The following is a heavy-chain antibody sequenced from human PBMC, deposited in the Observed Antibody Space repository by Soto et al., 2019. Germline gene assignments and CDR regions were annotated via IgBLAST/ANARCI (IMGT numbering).Heavy chain of an antibody. J-gene: IGHJ4*02. CDR3: ARRYGSAIDY. Sequence: SETLSLACTVAGAVIRSNHWIWIRQPPGKGLEWIGYIYYSGSTNYNPSLKSRVTISVDTSKNQFSLKLSSVTAADTAVYYCARRYGSAIDYWGQGTLVTVSS. CDR1: GAVIRSNH. CDR2: IYYSGST. D-gene: IGHD1-26*01. V-gene: IGHV4-59*08.